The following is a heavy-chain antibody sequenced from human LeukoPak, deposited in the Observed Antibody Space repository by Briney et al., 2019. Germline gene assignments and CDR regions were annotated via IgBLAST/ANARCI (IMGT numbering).Heavy chain of an antibody. V-gene: IGHV1-2*02. Sequence: GASVKVSCKASGYTFTGYYMHWVRQAPGRGLEWMGWINPNSGGTNYAQKFQGRVTMTRDTSISTAYMELSRLRSDDTAVYYCARDGVYLAVEAVADYWGQGTLVTVSP. CDR3: ARDGVYLAVEAVADY. CDR1: GYTFTGYY. CDR2: INPNSGGT. D-gene: IGHD6-19*01. J-gene: IGHJ4*02.